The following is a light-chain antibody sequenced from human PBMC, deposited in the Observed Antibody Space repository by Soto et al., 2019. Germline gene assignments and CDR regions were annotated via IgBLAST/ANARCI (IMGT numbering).Light chain of an antibody. V-gene: IGKV3-20*01. CDR1: QSVSRR. CDR3: QQYGGSPST. J-gene: IGKJ5*01. CDR2: GAS. Sequence: EVVLTQSPATLSLSPGGRATLSCRARQSVSRRLAWYQQRPGQSPRLLISGASMRASGVPVRFISSGSGTDFTLTITRLEPEDFAVYYCQQYGGSPSTFGLGTRLEIK.